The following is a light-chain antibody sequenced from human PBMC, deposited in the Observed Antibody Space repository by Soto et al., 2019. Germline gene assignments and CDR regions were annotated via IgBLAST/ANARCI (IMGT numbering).Light chain of an antibody. J-gene: IGKJ2*01. CDR1: QSISSW. CDR2: KAS. Sequence: DIPMTQFLSTLSASVGDRVTITCRASQSISSWLAWYQQKPGKAPKLLIYKASSLESGVPSRFSGSGSGTEFTLTISSLQPDDFATYYCQQYNSYLYTFGQGTKLEIK. V-gene: IGKV1-5*03. CDR3: QQYNSYLYT.